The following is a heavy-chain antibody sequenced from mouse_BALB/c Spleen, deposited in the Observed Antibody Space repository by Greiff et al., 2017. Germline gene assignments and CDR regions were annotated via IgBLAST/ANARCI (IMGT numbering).Heavy chain of an antibody. V-gene: IGHV2-9*02. J-gene: IGHJ4*01. CDR3: ARGGISYGNYVHYAMDY. D-gene: IGHD2-10*02. CDR2: IWAGGST. Sequence: QVQLQQSGPGLVAPSQSLSITCTVSGFSLTSYGVHWVRQPPGKGLEWLGVIWAGGSTNYNSALMSRLSISKDNSKSQVFLKMNSLQTDDTAMYYCARGGISYGNYVHYAMDYWGQGTSVTVSS. CDR1: GFSLTSYG.